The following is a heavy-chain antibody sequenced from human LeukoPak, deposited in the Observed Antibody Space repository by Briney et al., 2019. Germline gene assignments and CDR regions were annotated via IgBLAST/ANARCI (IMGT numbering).Heavy chain of an antibody. CDR3: ARHISGISFQYYFDY. V-gene: IGHV4-4*02. J-gene: IGHJ4*02. CDR2: IYYSGST. CDR1: GGSISSSNW. D-gene: IGHD2-21*01. Sequence: SGTLSLTCAVSGGSISSSNWWSWVRQPPGKGLEWIGSIYYSGSTYYNPSLKSRVTISVDTSKNQFSLKLSSVTAADTAVYYCARHISGISFQYYFDYWGQGTLVTVSS.